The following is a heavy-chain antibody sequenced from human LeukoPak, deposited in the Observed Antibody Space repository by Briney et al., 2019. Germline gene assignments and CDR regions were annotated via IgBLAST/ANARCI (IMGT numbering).Heavy chain of an antibody. CDR1: GFTFSSYS. Sequence: GGSLRLSCAASGFTFSSYSMNWVRQAPGKGLEWVSYISSSSSTIYYADSVKGRFTISRDNAKNSLYLQMNSLRAEDTAVYYCARPVVGAYFDYWGQGTLVTVSS. D-gene: IGHD1-26*01. CDR2: ISSSSSTI. V-gene: IGHV3-48*01. J-gene: IGHJ4*02. CDR3: ARPVVGAYFDY.